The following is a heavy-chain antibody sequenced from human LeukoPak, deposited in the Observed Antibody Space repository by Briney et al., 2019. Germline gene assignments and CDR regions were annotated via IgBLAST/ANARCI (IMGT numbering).Heavy chain of an antibody. CDR1: GFTFSSYS. CDR3: ARVGFLTGNT. J-gene: IGHJ5*02. V-gene: IGHV3-21*01. Sequence: PGGSLSLSCAASGFTFSSYSMNWVRQAPGKGLEWVSSISSSSSYIYYADSVKGRFTISRDNAKNSLYLQMNSLRAEDTAVYYCARVGFLTGNTWGQGTLVTISS. D-gene: IGHD3-9*01. CDR2: ISSSSSYI.